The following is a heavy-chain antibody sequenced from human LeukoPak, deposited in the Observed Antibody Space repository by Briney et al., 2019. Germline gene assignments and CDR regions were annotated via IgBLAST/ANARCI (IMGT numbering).Heavy chain of an antibody. CDR3: ARGRHDITMIVVVMTSVSYYLDV. CDR1: GGSFSGHY. Sequence: SETLSLTCAVYGGSFSGHYWSWIRQPPGKGLEWIGEINHSGSTNYNPSLKSRVTISVDTSKNQFSLKLRSVTAADTAVYYCARGRHDITMIVVVMTSVSYYLDVWGKGTTVTVS. J-gene: IGHJ6*03. V-gene: IGHV4-34*01. D-gene: IGHD3-22*01. CDR2: INHSGST.